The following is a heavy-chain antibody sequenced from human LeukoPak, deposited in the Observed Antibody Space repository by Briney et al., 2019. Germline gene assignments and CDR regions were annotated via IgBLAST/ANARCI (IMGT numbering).Heavy chain of an antibody. J-gene: IGHJ4*02. CDR1: GFTLRSYG. CDR2: IRYEGSNK. D-gene: IGHD3-10*02. CDR3: AILSVPGDYFDY. Sequence: GGSLRLSCAASGFTLRSYGMRWVRQAPGKGLEWVAFIRYEGSNKYYADSVKGRFTISRDNSKNTLYLQMNNLRVEDTAVYYCAILSVPGDYFDYWGQGTLVTVSS. V-gene: IGHV3-30*02.